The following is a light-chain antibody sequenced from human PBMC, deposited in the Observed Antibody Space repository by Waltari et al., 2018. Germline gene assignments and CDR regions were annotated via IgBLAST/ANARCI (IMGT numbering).Light chain of an antibody. CDR3: AAWDDSVNGRV. CDR1: SSNIGTNA. V-gene: IGLV1-36*01. CDR2: YDD. J-gene: IGLJ3*02. Sequence: QSVLTQPPSVSEAPRQRVTISCSGSSSNIGTNAVSWYQQLPGKAPKLLIYYDDLLPSGVSDRFSGSKSGTSASLAISGLQSEDEADYYCAAWDDSVNGRVFGGGTKLTVL.